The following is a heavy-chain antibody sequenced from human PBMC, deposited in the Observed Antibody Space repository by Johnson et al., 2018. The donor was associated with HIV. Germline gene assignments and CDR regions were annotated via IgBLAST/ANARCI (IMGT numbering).Heavy chain of an antibody. J-gene: IGHJ3*02. CDR3: AKDRVGHSVGDAFDI. Sequence: VQLVESGGGLVQPGGSLRLSCAATGFTFSNYVMTWVRQAPGKGLEWVSTITGSGDKSWYADSVKGRFTISRDNSNNTVFLQMNSLRAEDTARYYCAKDRVGHSVGDAFDIWGQGRMVTVSS. V-gene: IGHV3-23*04. CDR2: ITGSGDKS. D-gene: IGHD1-26*01. CDR1: GFTFSNYV.